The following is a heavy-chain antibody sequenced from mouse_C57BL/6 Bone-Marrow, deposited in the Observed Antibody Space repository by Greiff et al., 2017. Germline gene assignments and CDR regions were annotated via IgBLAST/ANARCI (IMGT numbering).Heavy chain of an antibody. CDR1: GYTFTSYW. Sequence: QVQLQQPGAELVMPGASVKLSCKASGYTFTSYWMHWVKQRPGQGLEWIGEIDPSDSYTNYNQKFKGKSTLTVDKSSSTAYMQLSSLTSEDSAVDYCAREKSTPLEWYFDVWGTGTTVTVSS. V-gene: IGHV1-69*01. J-gene: IGHJ1*03. CDR3: AREKSTPLEWYFDV. D-gene: IGHD5-1*01. CDR2: IDPSDSYT.